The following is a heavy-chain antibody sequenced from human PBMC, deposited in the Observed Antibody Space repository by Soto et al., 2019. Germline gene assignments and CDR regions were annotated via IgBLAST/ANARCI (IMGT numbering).Heavy chain of an antibody. Sequence: QVQLVQSGAEVKKPGASVKVSCKASGYTFTSYGISWVRQAPGQGLEWMGWISAYNGNTNYAQKLQGRVTMTTDTSTSTAYVELRSLRSDDTVVYCWAGGNPGNSKNYYYYYYMDVWGKGTTVTVSS. CDR3: AGGNPGNSKNYYYYYYMDV. CDR2: ISAYNGNT. V-gene: IGHV1-18*01. CDR1: GYTFTSYG. J-gene: IGHJ6*03. D-gene: IGHD4-4*01.